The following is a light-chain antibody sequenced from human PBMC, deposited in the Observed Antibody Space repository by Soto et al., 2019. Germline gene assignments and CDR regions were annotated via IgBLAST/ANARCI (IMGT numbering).Light chain of an antibody. CDR2: DAS. CDR1: QSVSSD. Sequence: EIVMTQSPATLSVSPGERATLSCRASQSVSSDLAWYHQKPGQAPRLLIYDASNRATGIPARVSGSGSGTDFTLTISSLEPEDFAVYYCQQRSNWPPTFGQGTRLEIK. J-gene: IGKJ5*01. V-gene: IGKV3-11*01. CDR3: QQRSNWPPT.